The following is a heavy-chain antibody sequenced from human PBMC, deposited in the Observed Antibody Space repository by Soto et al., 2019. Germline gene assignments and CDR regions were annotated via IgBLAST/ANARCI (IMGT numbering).Heavy chain of an antibody. CDR1: GGSISSYY. Sequence: PSETLSLTCTVSGGSISSYYWSWIRQPPGKGLEWIGYIYYSGSTNYNPSLKSRVTISVNTSKNQFSLKLTSVTAADTAVYYCTTNYYDSSGYDNWFDPWGLGTLVTVSS. V-gene: IGHV4-59*01. CDR3: TTNYYDSSGYDNWFDP. CDR2: IYYSGST. J-gene: IGHJ5*02. D-gene: IGHD3-22*01.